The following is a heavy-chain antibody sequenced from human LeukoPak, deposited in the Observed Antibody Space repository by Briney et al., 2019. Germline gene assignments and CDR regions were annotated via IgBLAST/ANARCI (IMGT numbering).Heavy chain of an antibody. V-gene: IGHV3-30*03. Sequence: PGGSLRLSCAASGFRFSSYGMHWVRQTPGKGLEWVALISYDGSHNYYADSVKGRFTVARDNSKNTLYLQMNSLRAEDTAVYYCARGGQYSNYGWFDPWGQGTLVTVSS. D-gene: IGHD4-11*01. J-gene: IGHJ5*02. CDR3: ARGGQYSNYGWFDP. CDR2: ISYDGSHN. CDR1: GFRFSSYG.